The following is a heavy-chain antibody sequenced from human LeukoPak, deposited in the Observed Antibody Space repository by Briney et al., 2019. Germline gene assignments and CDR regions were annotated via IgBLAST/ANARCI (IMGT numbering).Heavy chain of an antibody. CDR3: ARDIQLST. V-gene: IGHV3-30*03. CDR1: GFSFSSYG. CDR2: ISYDGSNK. D-gene: IGHD5-24*01. Sequence: GGSLRLSCAASGFSFSSYGMHWVRQAPGKGLEWVAVISYDGSNKYYADSVKGRFTFSRDNSKDTLYLQMNSLRAEDTAIYYCARDIQLSTWGLGTTVTVSS. J-gene: IGHJ3*01.